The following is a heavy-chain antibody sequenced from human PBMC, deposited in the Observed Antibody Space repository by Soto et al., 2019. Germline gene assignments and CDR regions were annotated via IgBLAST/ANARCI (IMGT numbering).Heavy chain of an antibody. J-gene: IGHJ5*02. V-gene: IGHV3-23*01. Sequence: DVQLLESGGGLVQPGGSLRLSCSASGFTFSNYAMSWVRRIPGKGLEWVSAISGSGGSTNYEESVKGRFTISRDNSKSTLYLQMNSLRVDDTAVYYCAKGSPYSGTYFHPWGQGTLVTVSS. CDR2: ISGSGGST. D-gene: IGHD1-26*01. CDR1: GFTFSNYA. CDR3: AKGSPYSGTYFHP.